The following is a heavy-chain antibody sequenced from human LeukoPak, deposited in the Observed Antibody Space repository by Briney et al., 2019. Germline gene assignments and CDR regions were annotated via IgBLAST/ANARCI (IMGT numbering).Heavy chain of an antibody. J-gene: IGHJ5*02. V-gene: IGHV4-4*07. CDR3: ARVPATPYYYGSGSYNWFDP. D-gene: IGHD3-10*01. CDR2: IYTSGST. Sequence: SETLSLTCTVSGGSISSYYWSWIRQPAAKGLGWIGRIYTSGSTNYNPSLKSRVTMSVDTSKNQFSLKLSSVTAADTAVYYCARVPATPYYYGSGSYNWFDPWGQGTLVTVSS. CDR1: GGSISSYY.